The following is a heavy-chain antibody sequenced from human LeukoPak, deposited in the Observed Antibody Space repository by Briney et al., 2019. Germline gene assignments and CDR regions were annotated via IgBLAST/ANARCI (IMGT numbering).Heavy chain of an antibody. J-gene: IGHJ4*02. CDR1: GYTFTGYY. D-gene: IGHD2-21*02. CDR3: ARDGHCGGDCYYH. V-gene: IGHV1-2*02. CDR2: INPNSGGT. Sequence: ASVKVSCKASGYTFTGYYMHWVQQAPGQGLEWMGWINPNSGGTNYAQKFQGRVTMTRDTSISTAYMELSRLRSDDTAVYYCARDGHCGGDCYYHWGQGTLVTVSS.